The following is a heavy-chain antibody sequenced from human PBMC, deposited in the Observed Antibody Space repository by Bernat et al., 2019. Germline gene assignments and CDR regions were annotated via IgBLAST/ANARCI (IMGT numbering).Heavy chain of an antibody. CDR1: GFTFSNYW. CDR3: VRGGVDY. Sequence: EVQLVESGGGLVQPGGSLRLSCVASGFTFSNYWMHWVRQVPAKGLVWVSRINGDGTATSYADSLKGRFAISRDNAKNTLYLKMDSLRGEDTAVYYCVRGGVDYWGQGTLVTVSS. J-gene: IGHJ4*02. CDR2: INGDGTAT. D-gene: IGHD3-16*01. V-gene: IGHV3-74*01.